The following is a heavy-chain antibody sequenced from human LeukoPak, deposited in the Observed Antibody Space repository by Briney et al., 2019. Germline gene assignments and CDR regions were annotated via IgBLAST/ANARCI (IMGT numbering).Heavy chain of an antibody. CDR2: ISAYNGNT. CDR3: ARDGLRIAVAGTLDY. J-gene: IGHJ4*02. D-gene: IGHD6-19*01. CDR1: GYTFTSYG. V-gene: IGHV1-18*01. Sequence: ASVKVSCKASGYTFTSYGISWVRQAPGQGLEWMGWISAYNGNTNYAQKLHGRVTMTTDTSTSTAYMELRSLRSDDTAVYYCARDGLRIAVAGTLDYWGQGTLVTVSS.